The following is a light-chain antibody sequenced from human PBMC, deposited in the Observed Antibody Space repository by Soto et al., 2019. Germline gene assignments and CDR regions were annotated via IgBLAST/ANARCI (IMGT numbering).Light chain of an antibody. J-gene: IGKJ1*01. CDR1: ETVATN. Sequence: EVLMTQSPATLSVSPGEKATLSCWASETVATNLAWYQQKPGQAPRLLISGASTRAAGISDRFRGSGSGTEFTLTISSLRSEDSGIYYCHQYFAWPPMTFGQGTKVEI. CDR2: GAS. V-gene: IGKV3-15*01. CDR3: HQYFAWPPMT.